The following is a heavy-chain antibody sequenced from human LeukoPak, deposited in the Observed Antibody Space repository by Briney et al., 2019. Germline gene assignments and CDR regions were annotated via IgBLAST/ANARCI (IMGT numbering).Heavy chain of an antibody. J-gene: IGHJ3*02. CDR1: GFTFSSYS. Sequence: GGSLRLSCAASGFTFSSYSMNWVRQAPGKGLEWVSSISSSSSYIYYADSVKGRFTISRDNAKNSLYLQMNSLRTEDTAVYYCARPETQYSSGLDGFDIWGQGTMVTVSS. V-gene: IGHV3-21*01. CDR2: ISSSSSYI. CDR3: ARPETQYSSGLDGFDI. D-gene: IGHD6-19*01.